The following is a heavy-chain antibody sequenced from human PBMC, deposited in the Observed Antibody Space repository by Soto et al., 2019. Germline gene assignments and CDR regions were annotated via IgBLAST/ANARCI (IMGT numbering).Heavy chain of an antibody. D-gene: IGHD3-3*01. Sequence: GASVKVSCKASGFTFTSSAMQWVRQARGQRLEWIGWIVVGSGNTNYAQKFQERVTITRDMSTSTAYMELSSLRSEDTAVYYCAAVNDFWSCYYRSRPYYYYYYMDVWGKGTTVTVSS. CDR1: GFTFTSSA. CDR2: IVVGSGNT. V-gene: IGHV1-58*02. J-gene: IGHJ6*03. CDR3: AAVNDFWSCYYRSRPYYYYYYMDV.